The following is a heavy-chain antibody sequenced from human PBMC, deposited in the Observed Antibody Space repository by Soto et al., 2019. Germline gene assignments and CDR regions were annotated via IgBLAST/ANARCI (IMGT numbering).Heavy chain of an antibody. CDR3: ARHSKRGRNDHGSYYYMDV. D-gene: IGHD3-16*01. CDR2: IYYSGST. J-gene: IGHJ6*03. CDR1: GGSISSYY. V-gene: IGHV4-59*08. Sequence: SETLSLTCTVSGGSISSYYWSWIRQPPGKGLEWIGYIYYSGSTNYNPSLKSRVTISVDTSKNQFSLKLSSVTAADTAVYYCARHSKRGRNDHGSYYYMDVWGKGTTVTVSS.